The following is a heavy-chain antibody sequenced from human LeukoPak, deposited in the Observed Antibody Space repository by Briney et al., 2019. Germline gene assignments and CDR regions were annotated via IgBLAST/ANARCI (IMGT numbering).Heavy chain of an antibody. J-gene: IGHJ4*02. Sequence: KTGGSLRLSCAASGFTFSDYYMSWIRQAPGKGLEWVSYISSSGSTIYYADSVKGRFTISRDNAKNSLYLQMNSLRAEDTAVYYCARESGDPPNLEYYWGQGTLVTVSS. CDR2: ISSSGSTI. V-gene: IGHV3-11*01. CDR3: ARESGDPPNLEYY. CDR1: GFTFSDYY. D-gene: IGHD4-17*01.